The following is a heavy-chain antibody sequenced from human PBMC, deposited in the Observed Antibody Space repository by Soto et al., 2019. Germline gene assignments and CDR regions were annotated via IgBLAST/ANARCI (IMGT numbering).Heavy chain of an antibody. D-gene: IGHD3-16*02. V-gene: IGHV3-33*01. Sequence: QVQLVESGGGVVQPGRSLRLSCAASGFTFSNYGMHWVRQAPGKGLEWVAVIWYDESKKYYADSVKGRFTISRDSSKNARNLERNSLRAEDPAVYYCARGGGLSEGGYWGQGTLVTVSS. CDR1: GFTFSNYG. J-gene: IGHJ4*02. CDR3: ARGGGLSEGGY. CDR2: IWYDESKK.